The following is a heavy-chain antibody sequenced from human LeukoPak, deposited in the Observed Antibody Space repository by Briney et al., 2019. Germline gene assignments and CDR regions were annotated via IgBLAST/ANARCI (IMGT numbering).Heavy chain of an antibody. J-gene: IGHJ4*02. V-gene: IGHV4-59*13. Sequence: SETLSLTCTVSGGSISSYYWSWLRQPPGKGLEWIGYIYYSGSTNYNPSLTSRVTISLDTSKNQFSLKLSSVTAADTAVYYCASLDGSDYYDSSGYSDYWGQGTLVTVSS. CDR3: ASLDGSDYYDSSGYSDY. D-gene: IGHD3-22*01. CDR1: GGSISSYY. CDR2: IYYSGST.